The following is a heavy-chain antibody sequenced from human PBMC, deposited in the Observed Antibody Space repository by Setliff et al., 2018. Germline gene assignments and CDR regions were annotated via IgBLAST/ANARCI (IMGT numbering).Heavy chain of an antibody. CDR1: GYSLSNYV. Sequence: ASVKVSCKASGYSLSNYVMNWVRQAPGQGLEWMGWINTKTGDPSYAQGYTGRFAFSLGTSGSTTYLDISSLKAEDTATYYCARADHLVTTTFDYWGQGTLVTVSS. CDR3: ARADHLVTTTFDY. V-gene: IGHV7-4-1*02. CDR2: INTKTGDP. J-gene: IGHJ4*01. D-gene: IGHD4-17*01.